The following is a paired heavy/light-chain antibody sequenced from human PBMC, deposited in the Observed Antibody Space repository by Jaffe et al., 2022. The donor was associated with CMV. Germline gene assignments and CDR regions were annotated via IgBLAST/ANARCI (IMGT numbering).Light chain of an antibody. V-gene: IGKV1-9*01. CDR1: QGVSSY. Sequence: IQLTQSPSSLSASVGDRLTITCRASQGVSSYLAWYQQKPGKAPELLIYAASTLQSGVPSRFSGSGSGTDFTLTISSLQPEDFATYYCQQLHTYPHTFGQGTKLEIK. CDR3: QQLHTYPHT. J-gene: IGKJ2*01. CDR2: AAS.
Heavy chain of an antibody. CDR2: ISSSGSTI. V-gene: IGHV3-48*03. D-gene: IGHD3-3*01. Sequence: EVQLVESGGGLVQPGGSLRLSCAASGFTFTSYAMSWVRQAPGKGLEWVSYISSSGSTIYYADSVKGRFTVSRDNAKNSLFLQMNSLRAEDTAVYYCVPAGVYNFWSGYFDYWGQGTLVTVSS. J-gene: IGHJ4*02. CDR1: GFTFTSYA. CDR3: VPAGVYNFWSGYFDY.